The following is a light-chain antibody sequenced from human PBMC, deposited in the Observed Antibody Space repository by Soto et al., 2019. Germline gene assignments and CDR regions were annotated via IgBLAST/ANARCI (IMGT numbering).Light chain of an antibody. V-gene: IGKV3-15*01. CDR1: QSISST. CDR3: QQYNDRPHT. J-gene: IGKJ1*01. CDR2: DAS. Sequence: EIVMTQSPATLSVSPGERATLSCRASQSISSTLAWYQLKPGQSPRLLIYDASTRATGIPDRFSSSGSGTEFTLTISSLQSEDFAVYYCQQYNDRPHTFGQGTRVEIK.